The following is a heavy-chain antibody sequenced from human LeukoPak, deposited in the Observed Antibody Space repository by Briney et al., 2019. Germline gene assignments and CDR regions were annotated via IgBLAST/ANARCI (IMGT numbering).Heavy chain of an antibody. CDR1: GFTFDDYD. CDR3: ARDTNNGLDV. CDR2: ISSSGRLM. J-gene: IGHJ6*02. V-gene: IGHV3-11*01. Sequence: GRSLRLSCAASGFTFDDYDMHWIRQAPGKGLEWVSHISSSGRLMQYADSVEGRFTITRDNAQNFMSLQMNSLKPEDTAVYYCARDTNNGLDVWGRGTTATVSS. D-gene: IGHD1-14*01.